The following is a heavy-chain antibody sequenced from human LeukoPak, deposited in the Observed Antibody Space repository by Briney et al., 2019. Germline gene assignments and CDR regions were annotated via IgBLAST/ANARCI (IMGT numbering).Heavy chain of an antibody. Sequence: PSETLSLTCTVSGGSISSYYWSWIRQPPGKGLEWIGYIYYSGSTNYNPSLKSRVTISVDTSKNQFSLKLSSVTAADTAVYYCARDRADYYDSSGYFGWFDPWGQGTLVTVSS. V-gene: IGHV4-59*01. CDR3: ARDRADYYDSSGYFGWFDP. D-gene: IGHD3-22*01. CDR2: IYYSGST. J-gene: IGHJ5*02. CDR1: GGSISSYY.